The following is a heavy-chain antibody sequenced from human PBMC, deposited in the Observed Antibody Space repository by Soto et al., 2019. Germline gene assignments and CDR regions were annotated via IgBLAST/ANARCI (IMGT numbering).Heavy chain of an antibody. D-gene: IGHD1-7*01. V-gene: IGHV1-8*01. J-gene: IGHJ6*04. CDR2: MNPNSGNT. CDR1: GYTFTSYD. Sequence: ASVKVSCKASGYTFTSYDINWVRQATGQGLEWMGWMNPNSGNTGYAQKFQGRVTMTRNTSISTAYMELSSLRSEDTAVYYCARGLELIFYYYHSGMDVWGKGTTVTVAS. CDR3: ARGLELIFYYYHSGMDV.